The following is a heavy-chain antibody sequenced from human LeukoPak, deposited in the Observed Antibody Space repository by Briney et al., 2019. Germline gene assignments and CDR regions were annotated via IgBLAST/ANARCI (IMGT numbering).Heavy chain of an antibody. D-gene: IGHD4-17*01. CDR1: GYTFTSYD. V-gene: IGHV1-8*03. CDR3: ARASLGDPGD. Sequence: ASVKVSRTASGYTFTSYDINWVRQATGQGLEWTGWMNPNSGNTGYAQKFQGRVTITRNTSISTAYMELSSLRSEDTAVYYCARASLGDPGDWGQGTLVTVSS. J-gene: IGHJ4*02. CDR2: MNPNSGNT.